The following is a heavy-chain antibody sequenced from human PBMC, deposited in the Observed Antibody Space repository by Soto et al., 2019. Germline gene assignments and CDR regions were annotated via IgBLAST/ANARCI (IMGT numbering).Heavy chain of an antibody. CDR2: IYYSGST. Sequence: SETLSLTCTVSGGSVSSGSYYWVWIRQPPGQGLEWIGYIYYSGSTNYNSSLKSRVTISVDTSKNQFSLKMNCVTAADTAVYYCARSPWRVLEMVAFDIWGQGTMVTVSS. CDR1: GGSVSSGSYY. J-gene: IGHJ3*02. V-gene: IGHV4-61*01. D-gene: IGHD1-1*01. CDR3: ARSPWRVLEMVAFDI.